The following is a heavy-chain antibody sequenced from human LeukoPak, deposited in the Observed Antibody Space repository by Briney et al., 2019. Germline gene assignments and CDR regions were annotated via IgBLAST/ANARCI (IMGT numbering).Heavy chain of an antibody. CDR2: INPSGGST. D-gene: IGHD5-18*01. CDR1: GYIFTNYY. Sequence: ASVKASCKASGYIFTNYYMHWVRQAPGQGLEWMGIINPSGGSTNYAQKFQGRVTLTRDTSTSTVYMELNSLRSDDTAVYYCARDKIHLGDYWGQGTLVTVSS. CDR3: ARDKIHLGDY. J-gene: IGHJ4*02. V-gene: IGHV1-46*01.